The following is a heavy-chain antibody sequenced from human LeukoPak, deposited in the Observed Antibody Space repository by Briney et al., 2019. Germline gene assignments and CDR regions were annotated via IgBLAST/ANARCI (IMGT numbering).Heavy chain of an antibody. J-gene: IGHJ4*02. CDR2: ISPYNGNT. Sequence: GASVTVSCKHYGYEFHSVCITCGRRAPGQGLEWMGWISPYNGNTRYAQKFQGRVAMAPDTSTTTACRELRGLRFTDTAVYYCSRSRPGSGLYFDYWGRGTLVTVSS. CDR1: GYEFHSVC. V-gene: IGHV1-18*01. CDR3: SRSRPGSGLYFDY. D-gene: IGHD6-19*01.